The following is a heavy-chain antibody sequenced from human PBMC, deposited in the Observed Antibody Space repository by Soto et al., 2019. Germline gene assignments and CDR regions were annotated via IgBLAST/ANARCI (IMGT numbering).Heavy chain of an antibody. D-gene: IGHD3-3*01. CDR1: GFTFGAYS. CDR2: ISSSSDFI. Sequence: ESGGGLAKPGGSLRLSCVGSGFTFGAYSMNWVRQSPEKGLEWVSSISSSSDFINYADSMKGRFTVSRDNAKNSLYLQMNSLRTEDTAVYYCVRGPLTNPFGLVFDYWGQGTLVTVSS. J-gene: IGHJ4*02. V-gene: IGHV3-21*01. CDR3: VRGPLTNPFGLVFDY.